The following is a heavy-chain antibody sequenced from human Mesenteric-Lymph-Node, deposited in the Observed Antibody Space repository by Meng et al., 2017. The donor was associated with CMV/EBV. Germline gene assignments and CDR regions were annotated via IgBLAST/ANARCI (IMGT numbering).Heavy chain of an antibody. J-gene: IGHJ6*02. CDR1: GFTFSDYY. Sequence: GESLKISCAASGFTFSDYYMNWVRQAPGKGLEWVGFIRSKTFGGTTENAASVKGRFTISRDDSKSIAYLQMNSLRAEDTAVYYCARDHLIVVVPAAIGYYYGMDVWGQGTTVTVSS. D-gene: IGHD2-2*01. CDR2: IRSKTFGGTT. V-gene: IGHV3-71*01. CDR3: ARDHLIVVVPAAIGYYYGMDV.